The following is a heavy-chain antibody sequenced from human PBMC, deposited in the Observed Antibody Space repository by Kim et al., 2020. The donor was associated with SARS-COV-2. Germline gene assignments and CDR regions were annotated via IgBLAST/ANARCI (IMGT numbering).Heavy chain of an antibody. J-gene: IGHJ3*02. CDR1: GYTFTSYG. CDR3: ARVPDDLTFSYAFDI. V-gene: IGHV1-18*01. Sequence: ASVKVSCKASGYTFTSYGISWVRQAPGQGLEWMGWISAYNGNTNYAQKLQGRVTMTTDTSTSTAYMELRSLRSDDTAVYYCARVPDDLTFSYAFDIWGQGTMVTVSS. CDR2: ISAYNGNT. D-gene: IGHD3-16*01.